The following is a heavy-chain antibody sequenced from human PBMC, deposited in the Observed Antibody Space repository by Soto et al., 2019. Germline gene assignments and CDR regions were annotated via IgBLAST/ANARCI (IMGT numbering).Heavy chain of an antibody. CDR1: GGSISSYY. V-gene: IGHV4-59*01. CDR2: IYYSGST. D-gene: IGHD6-13*01. Sequence: SETLSLTCTVSGGSISSYYWSWIRQPPGKGLEWIGYIYYSGSTNYNPSLKSRVTISVDTSKNQFSLKLSSVTAADTAVYYCGRVQIAAAGPRFDYWGQGTLVTVSS. J-gene: IGHJ4*02. CDR3: GRVQIAAAGPRFDY.